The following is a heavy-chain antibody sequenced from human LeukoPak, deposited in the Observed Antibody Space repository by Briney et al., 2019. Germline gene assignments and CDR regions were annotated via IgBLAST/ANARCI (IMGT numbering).Heavy chain of an antibody. D-gene: IGHD3-10*01. Sequence: AXXKVSCKASGYTFTSYYMHGVRQAPGQGVEGMGIINPSGGSTNYAQKFQGRDTMNRDTSTSTVYMELSSLRSEDTAVYYCARVGEGAIWGQGTLVTVSS. CDR1: GYTFTSYY. J-gene: IGHJ4*02. V-gene: IGHV1-46*03. CDR2: INPSGGST. CDR3: ARVGEGAI.